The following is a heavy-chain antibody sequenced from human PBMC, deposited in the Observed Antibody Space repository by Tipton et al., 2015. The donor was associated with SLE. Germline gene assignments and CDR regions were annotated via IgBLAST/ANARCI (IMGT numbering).Heavy chain of an antibody. CDR1: GDSITSDY. J-gene: IGHJ5*02. CDR2: LSYSGST. Sequence: TLSLTRTVSGDSITSDYWTWIRQPPGKGLEWIGYLSYSGSTNYNPPVRSRVSISLDTSKNQFPLKVKSVTTADTAVYYCARMRDGYNAHHWGQGILVTVSS. CDR3: ARMRDGYNAHH. V-gene: IGHV4-59*01. D-gene: IGHD5-24*01.